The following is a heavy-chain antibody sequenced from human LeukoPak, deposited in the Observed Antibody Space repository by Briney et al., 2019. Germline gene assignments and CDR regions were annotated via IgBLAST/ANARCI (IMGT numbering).Heavy chain of an antibody. CDR3: ARHFTIFGVAFDY. CDR1: GYSISSGYY. Sequence: PSETLSLTCAVSGYSISSGYYWGWIRQPPGKGLEWIGSIYHSGSTYYNPSLKSRVTISVDTSKNQLSLKLSSVTAADTAVYYCARHFTIFGVAFDYWGQGTLVTVSS. CDR2: IYHSGST. J-gene: IGHJ4*02. V-gene: IGHV4-38-2*01. D-gene: IGHD3-3*01.